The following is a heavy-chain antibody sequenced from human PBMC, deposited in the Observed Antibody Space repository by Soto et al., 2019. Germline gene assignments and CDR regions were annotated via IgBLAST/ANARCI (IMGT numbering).Heavy chain of an antibody. CDR1: GYTFTSYD. CDR2: MNPNSGNT. D-gene: IGHD1-1*01. J-gene: IGHJ4*02. CDR3: AGPWNKR. V-gene: IGHV1-8*01. Sequence: QVQLVQSGAEVKKPGASVKVSCKASGYTFTSYDINWVRQATGQGLEWMGWMNPNSGNTGYAQKFQGRDTMTRDTSILTAYIELSSLRDEDTAVYYCAGPWNKRWGQGTPVTVSS.